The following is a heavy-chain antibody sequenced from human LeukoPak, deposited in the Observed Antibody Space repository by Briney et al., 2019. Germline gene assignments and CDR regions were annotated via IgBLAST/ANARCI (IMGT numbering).Heavy chain of an antibody. V-gene: IGHV1-8*03. J-gene: IGHJ4*02. CDR3: VTDPYTTTDDNNFEPQGAY. CDR1: GYTFTSYD. CDR2: MNPNSGNT. D-gene: IGHD5-24*01. Sequence: ASVNVSCKASGYTFTSYDINWVRQATGQGLEWMGWMNPNSGNTGYAQKFQGRVTITRNTSISTAYMELSSLRSEDTAVYYCVTDPYTTTDDNNFEPQGAYWGQGTLVTVSS.